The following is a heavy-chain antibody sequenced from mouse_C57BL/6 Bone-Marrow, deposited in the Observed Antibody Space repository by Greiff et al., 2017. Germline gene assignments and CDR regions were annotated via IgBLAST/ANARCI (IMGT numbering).Heavy chain of an antibody. J-gene: IGHJ2*01. CDR3: ARSSAWLLPDY. D-gene: IGHD2-3*01. CDR1: GFSLSTSGMG. Sequence: QVPLKESGPGILQSSQTLSLTCSFSGFSLSTSGMGVSWIRQPSGKGLEWLAHIYWDDDKRYNPSLKSRITLSKDPSRNHVFLKITSVDTADTATYYCARSSAWLLPDYWGQGTTLTVSS. V-gene: IGHV8-12*01. CDR2: IYWDDDK.